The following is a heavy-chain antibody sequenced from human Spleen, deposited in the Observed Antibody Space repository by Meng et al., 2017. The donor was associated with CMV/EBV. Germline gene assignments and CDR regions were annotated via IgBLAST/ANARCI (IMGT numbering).Heavy chain of an antibody. Sequence: SGFIFSGYGMNWGRQAPGKGLEWVAIIWPDGNNKYYADSVKGQFTISRDNSKSTLYPEMNSLRVEDTAVYFCAKGLKYSSSWYPFDYWGQGALVTVSS. D-gene: IGHD6-13*01. CDR1: GFIFSGYG. CDR2: IWPDGNNK. V-gene: IGHV3-33*06. J-gene: IGHJ4*02. CDR3: AKGLKYSSSWYPFDY.